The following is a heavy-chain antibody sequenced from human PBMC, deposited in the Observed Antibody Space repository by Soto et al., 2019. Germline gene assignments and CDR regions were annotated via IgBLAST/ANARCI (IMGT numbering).Heavy chain of an antibody. J-gene: IGHJ3*02. CDR3: ARDYSYYYDSSGSLAAFDI. CDR2: INAGNGNT. V-gene: IGHV1-3*01. D-gene: IGHD3-22*01. Sequence: ASVKVSCKASGYTFTSYAMHWVRQAPGQRLEWMGWINAGNGNTKYSQKFQGRVTITRDTSASTAYMELSSLRSEDTAVYYCARDYSYYYDSSGSLAAFDIWGQGTMVTVSS. CDR1: GYTFTSYA.